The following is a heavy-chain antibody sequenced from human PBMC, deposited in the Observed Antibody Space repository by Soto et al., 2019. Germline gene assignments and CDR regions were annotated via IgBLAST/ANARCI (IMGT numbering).Heavy chain of an antibody. V-gene: IGHV1-3*01. CDR1: GYTFTSYA. Sequence: QVQLVQSGAEVKKPGASVKVSCKASGYTFTSYAMHWVRQAPGQRLEWMGWINAGNGNTKYSQKFQGRVTITRDTSASTAYMELSSLRSEDTAVYYCARWGYCSSTSWTSFWFDPWGQGTLVTVSS. CDR2: INAGNGNT. CDR3: ARWGYCSSTSWTSFWFDP. J-gene: IGHJ5*02. D-gene: IGHD2-2*01.